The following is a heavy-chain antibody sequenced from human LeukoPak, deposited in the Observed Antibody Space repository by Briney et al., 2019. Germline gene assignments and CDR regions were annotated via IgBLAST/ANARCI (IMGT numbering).Heavy chain of an antibody. CDR3: ARALNDFWSGYDRYGMDV. D-gene: IGHD3-3*01. CDR2: INTNTGNP. V-gene: IGHV7-4-1*02. CDR1: GYTFTSYA. Sequence: ASVKVSCKASGYTFTSYAMNWERQAPGQGLEWMGWINTNTGNPTYAQGFTGRFVYSLDTSVSTAYLQISSLKAEDTAVYYCARALNDFWSGYDRYGMDVWGQGTTVTVSS. J-gene: IGHJ6*02.